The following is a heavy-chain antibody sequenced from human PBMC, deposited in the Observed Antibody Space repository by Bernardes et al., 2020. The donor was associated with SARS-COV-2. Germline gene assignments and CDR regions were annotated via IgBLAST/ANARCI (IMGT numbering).Heavy chain of an antibody. CDR1: GGSISSYY. J-gene: IGHJ5*02. V-gene: IGHV4-59*01. D-gene: IGHD3-10*01. Sequence: SETLSLTCTVSGGSISSYYWSWIRQPPGMGLEWIGDIYYSGSTNYNSSLKSRVTISLDRSRNQFSLKLSSVTAADTAVYYCARDSSMARGVTYNWFDPWGQGILVTVSS. CDR3: ARDSSMARGVTYNWFDP. CDR2: IYYSGST.